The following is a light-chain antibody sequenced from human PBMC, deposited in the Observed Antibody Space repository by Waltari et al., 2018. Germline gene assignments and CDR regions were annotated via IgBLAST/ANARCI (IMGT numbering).Light chain of an antibody. V-gene: IGLV2-14*01. CDR1: SSDVGGYNY. J-gene: IGLJ2*01. CDR2: EVS. Sequence: QSALTQPASVSGSPGQSITISCTGTSSDVGGYNYVSWYQQHPGKAPKRMIYEVSNGPSGVSNRFSGSKSGHTASLTISGLQAEDEADYYCSSYTSSSTLVLGGGTKLTVL. CDR3: SSYTSSSTLV.